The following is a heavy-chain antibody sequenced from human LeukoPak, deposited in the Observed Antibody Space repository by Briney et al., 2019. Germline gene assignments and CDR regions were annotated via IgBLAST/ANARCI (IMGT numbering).Heavy chain of an antibody. V-gene: IGHV3-30*18. D-gene: IGHD5-12*01. Sequence: SGGSLRLSCAASGFTFSSYGMHWVRQAPGKGLEWVAVISYDGSNKYYADSVKGRFTISRDNSKNTLYLQMNSLRAEDTAVYYCAKDAGTYDSGYDSYNDYWGQGTLVTVSS. J-gene: IGHJ4*02. CDR2: ISYDGSNK. CDR1: GFTFSSYG. CDR3: AKDAGTYDSGYDSYNDY.